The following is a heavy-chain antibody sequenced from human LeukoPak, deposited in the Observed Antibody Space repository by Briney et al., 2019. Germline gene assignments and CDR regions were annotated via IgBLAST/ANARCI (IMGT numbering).Heavy chain of an antibody. Sequence: PGGSLRLSCKGSGYSFTSYWIGWVRQMPGTDLEWMGIIYPGDSDTRYSPSFQGQVTISADKSISTAYLQWSSLKASETAMYYCARGIAVAGRFDYWGQGTLVTVST. CDR2: IYPGDSDT. V-gene: IGHV5-51*01. CDR3: ARGIAVAGRFDY. CDR1: GYSFTSYW. D-gene: IGHD6-19*01. J-gene: IGHJ4*02.